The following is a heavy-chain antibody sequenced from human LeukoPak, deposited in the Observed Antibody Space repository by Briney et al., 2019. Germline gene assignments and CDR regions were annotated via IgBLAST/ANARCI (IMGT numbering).Heavy chain of an antibody. Sequence: NPGGSLRLSCAASGFTFSSQNMNWARLAPGKGLEWVAYISTSGDSTKYADSVEGRFTISRDNAENSLYLLMNSLRVEDTAVYYCVKNGWLDYWGQGILVTVSS. V-gene: IGHV3-21*05. D-gene: IGHD6-19*01. CDR1: GFTFSSQN. J-gene: IGHJ4*02. CDR2: ISTSGDST. CDR3: VKNGWLDY.